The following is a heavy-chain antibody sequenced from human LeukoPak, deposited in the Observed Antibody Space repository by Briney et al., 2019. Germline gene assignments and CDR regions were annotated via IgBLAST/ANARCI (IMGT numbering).Heavy chain of an antibody. D-gene: IGHD1-26*01. CDR3: ARSVGATPPYFDY. CDR2: IKQDGSGK. V-gene: IGHV3-7*01. J-gene: IGHJ4*02. Sequence: PGGSLRLSCAASGFTFSSYWMSWVRQAPGKGLEWVANIKQDGSGKYYVDSVKGRFTISRDNAKNSLYLQMNSLRAEDTAVYYCARSVGATPPYFDYWGQGTLVTVSS. CDR1: GFTFSSYW.